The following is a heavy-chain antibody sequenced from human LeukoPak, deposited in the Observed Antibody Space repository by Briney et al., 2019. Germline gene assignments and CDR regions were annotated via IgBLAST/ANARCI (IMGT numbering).Heavy chain of an antibody. CDR3: ARGLRREQQLLRAFDY. CDR2: MNPNSGNT. CDR1: GYTFTSYD. J-gene: IGHJ4*02. Sequence: ASVKVSCKASGYTFTSYDINWVRQATEQGLEWMGWMNPNSGNTGYAQKFQGRVTMTRNSSITTAYMELSSLRSEDTAVYYCARGLRREQQLLRAFDYWGQGTPVTVSS. V-gene: IGHV1-8*01. D-gene: IGHD6-13*01.